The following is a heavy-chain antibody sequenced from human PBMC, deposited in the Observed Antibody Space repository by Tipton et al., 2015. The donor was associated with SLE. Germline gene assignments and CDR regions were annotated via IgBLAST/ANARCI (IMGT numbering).Heavy chain of an antibody. Sequence: SLRLSCAASGFTFSSYAMSWVRQAPGKGLEWVSVISGSGGNTYYADSVKGRFTISRDNSKNTLYLQMNSLSPEDTGVYYCAKAAELLWFGELLDFFDYWGQGTLVIVSS. D-gene: IGHD3-10*01. CDR3: AKAAELLWFGELLDFFDY. V-gene: IGHV3-23*01. CDR2: ISGSGGNT. J-gene: IGHJ4*02. CDR1: GFTFSSYA.